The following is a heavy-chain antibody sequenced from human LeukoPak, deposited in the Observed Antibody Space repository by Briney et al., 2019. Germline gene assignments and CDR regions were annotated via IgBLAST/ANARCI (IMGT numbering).Heavy chain of an antibody. V-gene: IGHV4-30-2*01. CDR1: GGSISSGGYY. CDR2: IYHSGST. CDR3: ARVLSHRLRGGSWPASAFAFDI. Sequence: SETLSLTCTVSGGSISSGGYYWSWIRQPPGKGLEWIGYIYHSGSTYYNPSLKSRVTISVDRSKNQFSLKLSSVTAADTAVYYCARVLSHRLRGGSWPASAFAFDIWGQGTMVTVSS. D-gene: IGHD2-15*01. J-gene: IGHJ3*02.